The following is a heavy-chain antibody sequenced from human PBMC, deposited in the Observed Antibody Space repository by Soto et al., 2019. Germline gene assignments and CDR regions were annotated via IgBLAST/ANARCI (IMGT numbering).Heavy chain of an antibody. Sequence: QVQLQESGPGLVKPSETLSLTCTVSGGSISSYYWSWIRQPPGKGLEWIGYIYYSGSTNYNPSLKRRVTISVDTSKTQFSLKLSSVTAADTAVYYCARATTIAAAGSSNWFDPWGQGTLVTVSS. CDR3: ARATTIAAAGSSNWFDP. D-gene: IGHD6-13*01. CDR2: IYYSGST. V-gene: IGHV4-59*01. CDR1: GGSISSYY. J-gene: IGHJ5*02.